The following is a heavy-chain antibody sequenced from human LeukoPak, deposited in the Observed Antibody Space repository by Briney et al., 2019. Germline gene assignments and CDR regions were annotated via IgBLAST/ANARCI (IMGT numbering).Heavy chain of an antibody. J-gene: IGHJ4*02. CDR2: IRSKAYGGTT. D-gene: IGHD4-17*01. Sequence: GGSLRLSCAASGFTFSSYEMNWVRQAPGKGLEWVGFIRSKAYGGTTEYAASVKGRFTISRDDSKSIAYLQMNSLKTEDTAVYYCTRGDYGDYFDYWGQGTLVTVSS. V-gene: IGHV3-49*04. CDR1: GFTFSSYE. CDR3: TRGDYGDYFDY.